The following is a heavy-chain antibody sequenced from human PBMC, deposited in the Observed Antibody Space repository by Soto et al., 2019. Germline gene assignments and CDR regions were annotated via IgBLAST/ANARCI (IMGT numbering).Heavy chain of an antibody. CDR3: ARHRGGSSGWVPHEDGGGH. V-gene: IGHV4-39*01. CDR2: IYYSGST. CDR1: GGSISNSSYY. Sequence: QLQLQESGPGLVKPSETLSLTCTVSGGSISNSSYYWGWIRQPPGKGLEWIGSIYYSGSTYYNPSPTVRVTLSVDTAKNQCSLTLSSVTAADTAVYYCARHRGGSSGWVPHEDGGGHWGQGTLVTVSS. D-gene: IGHD6-19*01. J-gene: IGHJ4*02.